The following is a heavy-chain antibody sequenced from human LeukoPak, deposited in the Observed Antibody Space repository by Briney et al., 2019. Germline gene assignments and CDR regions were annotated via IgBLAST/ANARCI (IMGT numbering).Heavy chain of an antibody. CDR1: GFPFSSYA. D-gene: IGHD5-18*01. CDR3: AKDPLNTLMVSPTFDY. V-gene: IGHV3-23*01. Sequence: GGSLRLSCVVSGFPFSSYAMSWVRQAPGKGLEWVSGISGGGDDTYYAASVKGRFIVSRDTSKNTLYLQMNSLRAEDTAVYYCAKDPLNTLMVSPTFDYWGQGTLVTVSS. CDR2: ISGGGDDT. J-gene: IGHJ4*02.